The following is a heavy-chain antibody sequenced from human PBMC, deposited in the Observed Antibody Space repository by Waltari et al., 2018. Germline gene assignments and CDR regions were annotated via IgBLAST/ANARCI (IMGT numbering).Heavy chain of an antibody. J-gene: IGHJ4*02. CDR1: GFTFSSYT. V-gene: IGHV3-21*01. CDR2: ISVTSSYI. D-gene: IGHD4-17*01. Sequence: EVQLVESGGGLVKSGGSLRLSCAVSGFTFSSYTMNWVRQAPGKGLEWVSSISVTSSYIYYADSVKGRFTISRDNAKNSLFLQMNSLRAEDTAVYYCARPGYYGDYVFDYWGQGTLVTVSS. CDR3: ARPGYYGDYVFDY.